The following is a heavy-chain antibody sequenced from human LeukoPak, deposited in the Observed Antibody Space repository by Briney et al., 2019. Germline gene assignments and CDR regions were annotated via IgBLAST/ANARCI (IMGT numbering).Heavy chain of an antibody. J-gene: IGHJ3*02. V-gene: IGHV3-74*03. D-gene: IGHD3-10*01. Sequence: PGGSLRLSCAASGFTFSSYWMHWVRQAPGKGLVWVSRINSDGSSITYADSVKGRFTISRDNAKNTLYLQMNSLRAEDTAVYYCARDPPYYYGSGARAFDIWGQGTMVTVSS. CDR2: INSDGSSI. CDR3: ARDPPYYYGSGARAFDI. CDR1: GFTFSSYW.